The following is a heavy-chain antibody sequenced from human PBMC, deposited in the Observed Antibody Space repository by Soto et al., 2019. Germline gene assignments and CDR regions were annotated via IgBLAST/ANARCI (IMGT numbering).Heavy chain of an antibody. CDR1: GGSFSGYY. D-gene: IGHD2-2*01. CDR2: INHSGST. Sequence: SETLSLTCAVYGGSFSGYYWSWIRQPPGKGLEWIGEINHSGSTNYNPSLKSRVTISVDTSKNQFSLKLSSVTAADTAVYYCAREDIVVVPAANPVRTVWFDPWGQGTLVTVSS. J-gene: IGHJ5*02. CDR3: AREDIVVVPAANPVRTVWFDP. V-gene: IGHV4-34*01.